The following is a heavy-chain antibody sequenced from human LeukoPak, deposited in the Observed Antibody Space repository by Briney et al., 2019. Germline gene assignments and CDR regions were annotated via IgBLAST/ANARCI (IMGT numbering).Heavy chain of an antibody. CDR1: GGSISSYY. V-gene: IGHV4-59*08. Sequence: PSETLSLTCTVSGGSISSYYWSWIRQPPGKGLEWVGYIYYTGSTNYKPSLKSRLTISVDTSKNQLSLKLTSVTAADTAVYYCARIFYDSRGYYYVDAFDVWGQGTMVTVSS. D-gene: IGHD3-22*01. CDR3: ARIFYDSRGYYYVDAFDV. J-gene: IGHJ3*01. CDR2: IYYTGST.